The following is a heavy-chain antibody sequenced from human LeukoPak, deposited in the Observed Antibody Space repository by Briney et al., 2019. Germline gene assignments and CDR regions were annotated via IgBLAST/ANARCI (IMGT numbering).Heavy chain of an antibody. CDR2: IREDGGEI. V-gene: IGHV3-7*04. CDR1: RFSFSSYW. CDR3: ARGVYAFDI. J-gene: IGHJ3*02. D-gene: IGHD5/OR15-5a*01. Sequence: GGSLRLSCAASRFSFSSYWMTWVRQAPGKGLEWVANIREDGGEIYYVDSVKGRFTISRDNAKNSLYLQMNSLRAEDTAIYYCARGVYAFDIWGQGTMVTVSS.